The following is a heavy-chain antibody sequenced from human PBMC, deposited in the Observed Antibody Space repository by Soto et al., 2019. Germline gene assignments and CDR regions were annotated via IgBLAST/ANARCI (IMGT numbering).Heavy chain of an antibody. CDR1: GFTFSDHY. J-gene: IGHJ3*02. CDR2: TRNKANSYTT. CDR3: ARYYDSSGPDAFDI. Sequence: GDLRLSCAASGFTFSDHYMDWVRQAPGKGLEWVGRTRNKANSYTTEYAASVKGRFTISRDDSKNSLYLQMNSLKTEDTAVYYCARYYDSSGPDAFDIWGQGTMVTVSS. D-gene: IGHD3-22*01. V-gene: IGHV3-72*01.